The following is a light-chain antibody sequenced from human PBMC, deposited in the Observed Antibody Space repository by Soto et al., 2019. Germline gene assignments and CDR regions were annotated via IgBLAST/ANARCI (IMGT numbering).Light chain of an antibody. CDR2: GAS. Sequence: EIVMTQSPATLSVSPGERAPLSCRASQSVSSNLAWYQKKPGQGPRLLIYGASTRATGIPARFSGSGSGTEFTFTISSLQTEDFAVYYCQQCNNWPLTFGGGTKVDI. CDR3: QQCNNWPLT. CDR1: QSVSSN. J-gene: IGKJ4*01. V-gene: IGKV3-15*01.